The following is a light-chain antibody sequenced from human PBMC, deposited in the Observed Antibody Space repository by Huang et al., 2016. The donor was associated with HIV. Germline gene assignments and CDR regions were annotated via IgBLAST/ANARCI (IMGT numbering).Light chain of an antibody. CDR1: RGISNS. J-gene: IGKJ1*01. V-gene: IGKV1-NL1*01. CDR3: QQYYTIRA. Sequence: DIQMTQSPSSLSASVGDRVTITCRASRGISNSLAWYQQKPGKAPRLLLYASSTLESGVPSRFSGSGSGADYTITISSLQPEDFATYYCQQYYTIRAFGQGTKVEIK. CDR2: ASS.